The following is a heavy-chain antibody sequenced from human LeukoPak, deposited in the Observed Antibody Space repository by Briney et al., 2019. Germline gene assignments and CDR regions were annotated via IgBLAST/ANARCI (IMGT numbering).Heavy chain of an antibody. CDR1: GGSISSSSYY. CDR3: ARGNWRYYFGY. D-gene: IGHD1-1*01. V-gene: IGHV4-39*07. J-gene: IGHJ4*02. Sequence: SETLSLTCTVSGGSISSSSYYWGWIRQPPGKGLEWIGSIYYSGSTYYNPSLKSRVTISVDTSKNQFSLKLSSVTAADTAVYYCARGNWRYYFGYWGQGTLVTVSS. CDR2: IYYSGST.